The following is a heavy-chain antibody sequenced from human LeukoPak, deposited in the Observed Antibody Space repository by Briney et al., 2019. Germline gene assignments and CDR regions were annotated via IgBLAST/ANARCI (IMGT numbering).Heavy chain of an antibody. D-gene: IGHD2-2*01. CDR3: ARDRPTPGDCTSTTCYRWFDP. CDR2: INHSGST. J-gene: IGHJ5*02. CDR1: GGSFSGYY. Sequence: PSETLSLTCAVYGGSFSGYYWSWIRQPPGKGLEWIGEINHSGSTNYNPSLKSRVTISVDTSKNQFSLKLSSVTAADTAVYYCARDRPTPGDCTSTTCYRWFDPWGQGTLVSVSS. V-gene: IGHV4-34*01.